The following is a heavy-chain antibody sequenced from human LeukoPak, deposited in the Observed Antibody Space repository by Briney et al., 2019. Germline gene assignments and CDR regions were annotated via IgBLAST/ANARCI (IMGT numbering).Heavy chain of an antibody. CDR1: GFTFSSYA. CDR2: ISSNGGSI. Sequence: PGGSLRLSCSASGFTFSSYAMHWVRQAPGKGLEYVSAISSNGGSIYYADSVKGRFTISRDNAKNTLYLQMNSLRAEDTAVFYCARDRCSSTRCYSDYWGQGTLVTVSS. V-gene: IGHV3-64*04. J-gene: IGHJ4*02. D-gene: IGHD2-2*01. CDR3: ARDRCSSTRCYSDY.